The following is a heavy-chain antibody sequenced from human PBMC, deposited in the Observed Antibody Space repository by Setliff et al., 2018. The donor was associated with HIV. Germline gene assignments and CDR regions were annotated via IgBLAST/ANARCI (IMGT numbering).Heavy chain of an antibody. CDR3: ARAFSGYYFDY. D-gene: IGHD3-3*01. J-gene: IGHJ4*02. V-gene: IGHV3-48*03. CDR1: GFTFSSYE. Sequence: GSLRLSCAASGFTFSSYEMNWVRQAPGKGLEWVSYISSSGGTIYYADSVKGRFTISRDNAKKSLYLQMNSLRADDTAVYYCARAFSGYYFDYWGQGTLVTVS. CDR2: ISSSGGTI.